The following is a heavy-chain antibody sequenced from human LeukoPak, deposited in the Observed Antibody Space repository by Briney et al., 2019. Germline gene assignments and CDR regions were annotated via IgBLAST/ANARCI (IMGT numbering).Heavy chain of an antibody. CDR3: TTGPYSSSWYWLY. D-gene: IGHD6-13*01. J-gene: IGHJ4*02. Sequence: NPGGSLRLSCAASGFTFSNVWMSWVRQAPGKGLEWVGRIKSKTDGGTTDYAAPEKGRFTISRDDSKNTLYLQMNSLKTEDTAVYYCTTGPYSSSWYWLYWGQGTLVTVSS. CDR2: IKSKTDGGTT. CDR1: GFTFSNVW. V-gene: IGHV3-15*01.